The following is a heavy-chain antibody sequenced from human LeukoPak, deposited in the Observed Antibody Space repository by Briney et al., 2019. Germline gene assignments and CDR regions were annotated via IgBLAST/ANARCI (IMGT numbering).Heavy chain of an antibody. CDR1: GYTFTGYY. CDR3: ARAYDGSYYLYYYYGMDV. Sequence: SSVKVSCKASGYTFTGYYMHWVRQAPGQGLEWMGWINPNSGVTNYAQKFQGRVTMTRDTSISTAYMELSRLRSDDTAVYYCARAYDGSYYLYYYYGMDVWGQGTTVTVSS. D-gene: IGHD1-26*01. J-gene: IGHJ6*02. CDR2: INPNSGVT. V-gene: IGHV1-2*02.